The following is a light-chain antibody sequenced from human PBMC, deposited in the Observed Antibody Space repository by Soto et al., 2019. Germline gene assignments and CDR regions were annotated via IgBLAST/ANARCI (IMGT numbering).Light chain of an antibody. V-gene: IGKV1-5*03. CDR1: QIISTW. CDR3: XQYDSWPLT. Sequence: DIQMTQSPSTLSASVGDRVTITCRASQIISTWLAWYQQKPGKAPNLLIYKASRLESGVPSRFSGSGSGTXXXXXXXXLXPXDFATXYXXQYDSWPLTFGGGTKVEIK. J-gene: IGKJ4*01. CDR2: KAS.